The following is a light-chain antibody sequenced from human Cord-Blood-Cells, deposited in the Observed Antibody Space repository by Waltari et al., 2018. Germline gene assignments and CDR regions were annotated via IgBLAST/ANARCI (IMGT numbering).Light chain of an antibody. J-gene: IGKJ1*01. Sequence: EIVLTQSPGTRSLSPGARATLPCRASQSVSSRYLAWYQQKPGQAPRLLIYGASSRATGSPDRVSGSGSGTDFTLTISRLEPEDFAVYYCQQYGSSRTFGQGTKVEIK. CDR2: GAS. CDR3: QQYGSSRT. CDR1: QSVSSRY. V-gene: IGKV3-20*01.